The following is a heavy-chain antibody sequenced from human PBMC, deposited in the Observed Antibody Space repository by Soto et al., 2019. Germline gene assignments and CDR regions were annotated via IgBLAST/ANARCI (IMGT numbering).Heavy chain of an antibody. CDR1: GYSFTSYW. D-gene: IGHD3-3*01. CDR3: ARLSMRYVFWNSSYNYYGVDV. CDR2: IDPSDFTT. V-gene: IGHV5-10-1*01. J-gene: IGHJ6*02. Sequence: GESLKISCKGSGYSFTSYWIGWVRQMPGKGLEWMGRIDPSDFTTSYSPSFQGHVTISSDKSISTVHLHWSSLMASDTATYYCARLSMRYVFWNSSYNYYGVDVWGHGTTVTVYS.